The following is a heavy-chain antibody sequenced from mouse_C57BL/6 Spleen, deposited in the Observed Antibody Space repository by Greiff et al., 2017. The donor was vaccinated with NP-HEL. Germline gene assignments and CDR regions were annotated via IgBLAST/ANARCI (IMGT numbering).Heavy chain of an antibody. V-gene: IGHV5-16*01. J-gene: IGHJ1*03. Sequence: DVKLVESEGGLVQPGSSMKLSCTASGFTFSDYYMAWVRQVPEKGLEWVANINYDGSSTYYLDSLKSRFIISRDNAKNILYLQMSSLKSEDTATYYCARDHYYGSSHWYFDVWGTGTTVTVSS. CDR2: INYDGSST. CDR1: GFTFSDYY. CDR3: ARDHYYGSSHWYFDV. D-gene: IGHD1-1*01.